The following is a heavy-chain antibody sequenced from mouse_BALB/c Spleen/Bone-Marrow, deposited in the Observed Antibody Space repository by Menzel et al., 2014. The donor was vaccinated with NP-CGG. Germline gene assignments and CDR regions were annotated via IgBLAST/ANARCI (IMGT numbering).Heavy chain of an antibody. J-gene: IGHJ2*01. CDR2: IDPANDNT. V-gene: IGHV14-3*02. CDR3: APLTGTFDY. Sequence: EVKLMESGAELGKPGASVKLSCTASGFNIKDTYMRWVKQRPEQGLEWIGRIDPANDNTQYDPKFQDKATVTADTSSNTAYLQLSSLTSEDTAVYYCAPLTGTFDYWGQGTTLTVSS. D-gene: IGHD4-1*01. CDR1: GFNIKDTY.